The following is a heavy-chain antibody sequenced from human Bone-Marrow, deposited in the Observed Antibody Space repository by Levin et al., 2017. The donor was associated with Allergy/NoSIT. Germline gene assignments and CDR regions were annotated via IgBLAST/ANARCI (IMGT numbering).Heavy chain of an antibody. J-gene: IGHJ4*02. CDR2: ISGGGGST. V-gene: IGHV3-23*01. CDR3: AKANIVVIPAAIRSFDY. Sequence: LTCAASGFSFSSYAMSWVRQAPGKGLEWVSAISGGGGSTYYAHAVKGRFTISTDTSKNTLYLQMNSLRVEDTAVYYCAKANIVVIPAAIRSFDYWGQGTLVTVSS. D-gene: IGHD2-2*01. CDR1: GFSFSSYA.